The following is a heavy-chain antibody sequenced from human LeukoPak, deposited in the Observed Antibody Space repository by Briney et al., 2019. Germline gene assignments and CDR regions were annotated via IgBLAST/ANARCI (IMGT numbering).Heavy chain of an antibody. Sequence: PGGSLRLSCVASGLTFSSYSMSWVRQAPGKGLEWVSAMNPSGVTTDSAASVRGRFTISRDNSKNTLYLQMSSLRAEDTALYYCAKGRSAVRDTFDFWGQGTVVTVSS. J-gene: IGHJ3*01. V-gene: IGHV3-23*01. CDR3: AKGRSAVRDTFDF. CDR2: MNPSGVTT. D-gene: IGHD3-10*01. CDR1: GLTFSSYS.